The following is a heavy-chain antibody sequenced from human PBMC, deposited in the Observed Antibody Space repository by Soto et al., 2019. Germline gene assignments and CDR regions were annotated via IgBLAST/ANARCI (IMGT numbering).Heavy chain of an antibody. CDR1: GFTFGDYV. D-gene: IGHD3-9*01. CDR2: IRSKDYGGTT. CDR3: IGDRYDILTSYDY. J-gene: IGHJ4*02. V-gene: IGHV3-49*03. Sequence: GGSLRLSCTASGFTFGDYVMSWFRQAPGKGLEWVGFIRSKDYGGTTEYAASVKGRFTISRDDSKSIAYLQMNSLTTEDTAVYFCIGDRYDILTSYDYWGQGTLVTVSS.